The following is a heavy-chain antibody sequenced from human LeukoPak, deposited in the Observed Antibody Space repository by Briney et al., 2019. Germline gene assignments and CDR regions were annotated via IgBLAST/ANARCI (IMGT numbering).Heavy chain of an antibody. CDR1: GYTFTGYY. J-gene: IGHJ5*02. CDR3: ARTNYHDTSGASNWFDP. Sequence: ASLKVSCKASGYTFTGYYMHWVRQAPGQGLEWMGWINPNSGGTNYAQKFQGRVTMTRDTSISTAYMELSRLRSDDTAVYYCARTNYHDTSGASNWFDPWGQGTLVTVSS. D-gene: IGHD3-22*01. V-gene: IGHV1-2*02. CDR2: INPNSGGT.